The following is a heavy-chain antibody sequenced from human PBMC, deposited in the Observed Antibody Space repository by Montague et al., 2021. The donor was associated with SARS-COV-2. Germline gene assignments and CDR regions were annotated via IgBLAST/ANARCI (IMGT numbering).Heavy chain of an antibody. Sequence: TLSLTCTVSGGSISSGGYYWSWIRQHPGKGLEWIGYLYYSGSTYYNPSLKSRITILVDMSKNQFSLKLTSATAADTATYYCARGQVTAFAILIVFPAAGALDSWGRGTTVTVSS. J-gene: IGHJ3*01. CDR3: ARGQVTAFAILIVFPAAGALDS. CDR2: LYYSGST. CDR1: GGSISSGGYY. D-gene: IGHD2-21*01. V-gene: IGHV4-31*03.